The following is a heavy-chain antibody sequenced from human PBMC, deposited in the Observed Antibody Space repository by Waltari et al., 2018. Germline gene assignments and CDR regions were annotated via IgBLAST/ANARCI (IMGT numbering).Heavy chain of an antibody. V-gene: IGHV4-59*11. Sequence: QVQLQESGSGLVKPSETLSLTCTVSGGSISSHYWSWIRLTQGKGLEWIGYIYYSGSTNYNPSLKSRVTISVDTTKNQFSLKLSSVTAADTAVYYCARERFLADYYDSSGYYWRFDPWGQGTLVTVSS. J-gene: IGHJ5*02. CDR3: ARERFLADYYDSSGYYWRFDP. CDR1: GGSISSHY. D-gene: IGHD3-22*01. CDR2: IYYSGST.